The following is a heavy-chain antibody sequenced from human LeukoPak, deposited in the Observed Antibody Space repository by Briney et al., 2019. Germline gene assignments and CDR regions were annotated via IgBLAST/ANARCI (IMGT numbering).Heavy chain of an antibody. D-gene: IGHD1-26*01. Sequence: GGSLRLSCAATGFTFSSYAMHWVRQAPGKGLEWVAAISYDGSNKYYADSVKGRFTISRDNSKNTLYLQMNSLRAEDAAVYYCARSLGATSGYYYYGMDVWGQGTTVTVSS. CDR2: ISYDGSNK. J-gene: IGHJ6*02. CDR3: ARSLGATSGYYYYGMDV. CDR1: GFTFSSYA. V-gene: IGHV3-30-3*01.